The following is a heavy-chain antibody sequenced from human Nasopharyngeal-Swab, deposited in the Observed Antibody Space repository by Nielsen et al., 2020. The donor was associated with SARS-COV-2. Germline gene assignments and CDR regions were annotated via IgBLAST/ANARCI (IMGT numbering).Heavy chain of an antibody. D-gene: IGHD3-16*01. V-gene: IGHV3-74*01. J-gene: IGHJ4*02. CDR2: IDVYGRRT. CDR1: GFTFSRYW. Sequence: GESLKISCAASGFTFSRYWMHWVRPPPGKGLEWVSQIDVYGRRTTYADSVKGRFTISRDNAKNSLYLEMTSLRADDTAVYYCARTSYYDWGSLDYWVQGTQVTVSS. CDR3: ARTSYYDWGSLDY.